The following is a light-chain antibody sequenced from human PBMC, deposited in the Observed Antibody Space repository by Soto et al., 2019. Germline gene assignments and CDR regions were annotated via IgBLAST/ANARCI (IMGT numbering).Light chain of an antibody. CDR2: DVS. J-gene: IGLJ1*01. V-gene: IGLV2-14*03. CDR3: SSYTSSSTHV. Sequence: ALTQAASVSGSRGQSITSSCTGTSSDVGAYNFVSWYQQHPGKLPKLMIFDVSRRPSGVSDRFSGSKSGNTASLTISGLQAEDEGDYYCSSYTSSSTHVFGSGTKLTVL. CDR1: SSDVGAYNF.